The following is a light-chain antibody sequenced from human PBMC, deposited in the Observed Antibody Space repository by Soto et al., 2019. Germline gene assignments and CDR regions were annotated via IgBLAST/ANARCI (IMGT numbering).Light chain of an antibody. CDR2: QNN. V-gene: IGLV1-51*02. CDR1: SSNIGEKY. Sequence: QSVLTQPPSVSAAPGQKVTISCSGSSSNIGEKYVSWYQQLPGTAPKLLIYQNNKRPSGIPDRFSGSKSGTSATLGITGLQTGDEADYYCGTWDSSLSAWVFGGGTKVTVL. CDR3: GTWDSSLSAWV. J-gene: IGLJ3*02.